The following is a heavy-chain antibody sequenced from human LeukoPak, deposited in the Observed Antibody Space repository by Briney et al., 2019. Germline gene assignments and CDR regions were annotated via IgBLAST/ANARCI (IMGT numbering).Heavy chain of an antibody. CDR2: ISSGGST. D-gene: IGHD5-18*01. CDR1: GGSISSGNYY. V-gene: IGHV4-61*02. Sequence: SETLSLTCTVSGGSISSGNYYWNWIRQPAGKGLEWIGRISSGGSTSYSPSLKSRVTISLDTSKNQFSLKLRSVTAADTAIYYCARELERGFNYRWTGLDSWGQGTQVTASS. J-gene: IGHJ4*02. CDR3: ARELERGFNYRWTGLDS.